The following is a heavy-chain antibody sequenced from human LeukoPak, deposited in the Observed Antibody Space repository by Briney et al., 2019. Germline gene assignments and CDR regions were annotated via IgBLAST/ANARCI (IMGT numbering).Heavy chain of an antibody. CDR1: GGSFSGYY. J-gene: IGHJ4*02. CDR2: INHSGST. D-gene: IGHD5-12*01. Sequence: PSETLSLTCAVYGGSFSGYYWSWIRQPPGKGLEWIGEINHSGSTNYNPSLKSRATISVDTSKNQFSLKLSSVTAADTAVYYCARFYSGYNFDYWGQGTLVTVSS. V-gene: IGHV4-34*01. CDR3: ARFYSGYNFDY.